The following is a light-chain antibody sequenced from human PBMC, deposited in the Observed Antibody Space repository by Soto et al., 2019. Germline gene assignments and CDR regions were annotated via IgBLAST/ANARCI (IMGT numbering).Light chain of an antibody. V-gene: IGKV3-15*01. J-gene: IGKJ1*01. CDR3: QQYSIWRT. CDR1: RSVSSS. Sequence: IVMTQSPATLSVSPGQRATLYCRASRSVSSSLAWFQQKPGQAPGLLIYGASTRATGIPARFSGSGSGTESTLTISSLQSEDFAVYYCQQYSIWRTFGQGTKVDIK. CDR2: GAS.